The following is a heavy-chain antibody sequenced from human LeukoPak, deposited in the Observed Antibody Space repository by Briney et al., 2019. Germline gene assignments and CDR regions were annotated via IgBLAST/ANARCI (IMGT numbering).Heavy chain of an antibody. CDR3: AKPRTTGLGWAQFDY. D-gene: IGHD2-8*02. V-gene: IGHV3-23*01. CDR2: FDGNGPNT. J-gene: IGHJ4*02. CDR1: GFTFRSYA. Sequence: GGSLRLSCAASGFTFRSYAMNWVRQAPGKGLEWVSGFDGNGPNTYYADSVKGRWTISRDNSRNTLYLEMNSLRPEDTAIYYCAKPRTTGLGWAQFDYWGQGSLVTVSS.